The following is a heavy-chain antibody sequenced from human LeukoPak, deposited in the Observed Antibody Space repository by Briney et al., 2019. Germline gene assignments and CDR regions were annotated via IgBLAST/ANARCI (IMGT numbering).Heavy chain of an antibody. Sequence: GASVKVSCKASGYTFTSHGITWVRQAPGQGLEWMGWISTYNGNTDYAQKFQGRVTMTTDTSTSTAYMELRSLRSDDTAVYYCARDEGRVSGSYNPWGQGTLVTVSP. CDR2: ISTYNGNT. CDR1: GYTFTSHG. CDR3: ARDEGRVSGSYNP. J-gene: IGHJ5*02. V-gene: IGHV1-18*01. D-gene: IGHD3-10*01.